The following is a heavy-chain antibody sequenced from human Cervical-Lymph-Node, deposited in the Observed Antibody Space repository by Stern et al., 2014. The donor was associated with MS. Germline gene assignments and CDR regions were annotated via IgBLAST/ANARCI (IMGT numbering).Heavy chain of an antibody. V-gene: IGHV4-59*01. CDR3: AREGEYCSGSRCYPFLDY. Sequence: VQLVESGPGLVKPSETLSLTCTVSGGSLRSYYWNWIRQAPGKGLEWPGFIYYTGSVNYNPSLSSRVAMSVDTSKNQFSLTVSSVTAADTAVYYCAREGEYCSGSRCYPFLDYWGQGTLVTVSS. CDR1: GGSLRSYY. J-gene: IGHJ4*02. D-gene: IGHD2-15*01. CDR2: IYYTGSV.